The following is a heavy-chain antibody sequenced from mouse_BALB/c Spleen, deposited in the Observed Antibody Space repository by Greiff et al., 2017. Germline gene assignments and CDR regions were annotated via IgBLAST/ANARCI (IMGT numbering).Heavy chain of an antibody. CDR3: ARATTVVADD. CDR1: GYSFTSYW. J-gene: IGHJ2*01. Sequence: QVQLQQSGPQLVRPGASVKISCKASGYSFTSYWMHWVKQRPGQGLEWIGMIDPSDSETRLNQKFKDKATLTVDKSASTAYMQLSSPTSEDSAVYYCARATTVVADDWGQGTTLTVSS. V-gene: IGHV1S126*01. CDR2: IDPSDSET. D-gene: IGHD1-1*01.